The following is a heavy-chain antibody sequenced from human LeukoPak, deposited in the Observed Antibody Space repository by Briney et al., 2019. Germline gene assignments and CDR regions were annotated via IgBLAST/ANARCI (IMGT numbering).Heavy chain of an antibody. Sequence: GGSLRLSCGASGFTFSSNAMYWVRQAPGKGLEWVSAIRDNGRSTYYADSVKGRFTISRDKSKNTLYLQMNSLRAEDTAVYYCAKDLAGTTSFDYWGQGTLVTVSS. CDR1: GFTFSSNA. J-gene: IGHJ4*02. V-gene: IGHV3-23*01. D-gene: IGHD1-7*01. CDR2: IRDNGRST. CDR3: AKDLAGTTSFDY.